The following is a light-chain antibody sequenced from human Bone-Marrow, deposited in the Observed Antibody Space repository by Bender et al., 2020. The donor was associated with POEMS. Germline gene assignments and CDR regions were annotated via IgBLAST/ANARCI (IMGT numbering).Light chain of an antibody. J-gene: IGLJ2*01. V-gene: IGLV2-23*01. Sequence: QSALTQPASVSGSPGQSITISCTGASSDVGSYNLVSWYQQHPGKAPKLIIYEATKRPSGVSNRFSGSNSGNTASLTISGLQADDEADYYCCSYAGSSTVVFGGGTKLTVL. CDR3: CSYAGSSTVV. CDR2: EAT. CDR1: SSDVGSYNL.